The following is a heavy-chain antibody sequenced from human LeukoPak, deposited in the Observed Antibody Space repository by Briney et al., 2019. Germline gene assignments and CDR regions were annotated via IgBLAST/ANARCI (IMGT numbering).Heavy chain of an antibody. V-gene: IGHV3-23*01. J-gene: IGHJ5*02. CDR1: GFTFTDYW. Sequence: GGSLRLSCAASGFTFTDYWMTWVRQAPGKGLEWVSAISGSGGGTDYADSVKGRFTISRDNSNNTLYLQMNSLRADDAAVYYCTKDKYYEILTGYPNWFDPWGQGTLVTVSS. D-gene: IGHD3-9*01. CDR3: TKDKYYEILTGYPNWFDP. CDR2: ISGSGGGT.